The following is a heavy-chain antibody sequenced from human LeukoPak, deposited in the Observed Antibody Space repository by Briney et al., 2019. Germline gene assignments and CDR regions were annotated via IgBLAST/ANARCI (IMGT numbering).Heavy chain of an antibody. CDR3: ARQGRDGYSWYFDL. CDR1: GGSISSYY. V-gene: IGHV4-59*01. Sequence: PSETLSLTCTVSGGSISSYYWSWIRQPPGKGLEWIGYIYYSGSTNYNPSLKSRVTISVDTSKNQFSLKLSSVTAADTAVYYCARQGRDGYSWYFDLWGRGTLVTVSS. J-gene: IGHJ2*01. CDR2: IYYSGST. D-gene: IGHD5-24*01.